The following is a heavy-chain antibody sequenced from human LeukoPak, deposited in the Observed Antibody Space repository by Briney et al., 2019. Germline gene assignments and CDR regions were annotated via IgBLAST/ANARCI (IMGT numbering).Heavy chain of an antibody. Sequence: GASVKVSCKASGYMFTSYGLSWVRQAPGQGLEWMGWISAYNGNTRYAQKFQGRVTMTTDTSTRTAYMEMRSLRSDDTAVYYCARDRRGRAVANPYYYNGMDVWAKGPRSPSPQ. CDR2: ISAYNGNT. V-gene: IGHV1-18*01. D-gene: IGHD6-19*01. J-gene: IGHJ6*01. CDR1: GYMFTSYG. CDR3: ARDRRGRAVANPYYYNGMDV.